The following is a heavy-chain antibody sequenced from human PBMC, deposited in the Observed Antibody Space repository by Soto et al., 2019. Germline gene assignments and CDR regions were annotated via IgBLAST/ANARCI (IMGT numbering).Heavy chain of an antibody. V-gene: IGHV3-9*01. J-gene: IGHJ3*02. D-gene: IGHD6-19*01. CDR1: GFTFDDYA. Sequence: GGSLRLSCAASGFTFDDYAMHWVRQAPGKGLEWVSGISWNSGSIGYADSVKGRFTISRDNAKNSLYLQMNSLRAEDTALYYCAKGVAGYSSGWYQRNDAFDIWGQGTMVTVSS. CDR2: ISWNSGSI. CDR3: AKGVAGYSSGWYQRNDAFDI.